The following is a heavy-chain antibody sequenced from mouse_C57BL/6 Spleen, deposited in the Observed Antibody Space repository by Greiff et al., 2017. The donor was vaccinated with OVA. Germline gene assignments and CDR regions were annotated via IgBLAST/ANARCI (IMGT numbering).Heavy chain of an antibody. D-gene: IGHD2-1*01. J-gene: IGHJ4*01. CDR2: ISSGSSTI. CDR3: ARIYYGNSDYYAMDY. CDR1: GFTFSDYG. V-gene: IGHV5-17*01. Sequence: EVMLVESGGGLVKPGGSLKLSCAASGFTFSDYGMHWVRQAPEKGLEWVAYISSGSSTIYYADTVKGRFPISRDNAKNTLFMQMTSLRSEDTAMYYCARIYYGNSDYYAMDYWGQGTSVTVSS.